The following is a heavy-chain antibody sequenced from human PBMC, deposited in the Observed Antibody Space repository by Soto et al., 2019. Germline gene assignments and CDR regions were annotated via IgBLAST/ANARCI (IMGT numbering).Heavy chain of an antibody. CDR2: ISGSGGST. V-gene: IGHV3-23*01. CDR3: ARDAFLPFYDSSGYYDY. CDR1: GFTFSSYA. D-gene: IGHD3-22*01. J-gene: IGHJ4*02. Sequence: GGSLRLSCAASGFTFSSYAMSWVRQAPGKGLEWVSAISGSGGSTYYADSVKGRFTISRDNSKNSLYLQMNSLRAEDTAVYYCARDAFLPFYDSSGYYDYWGQGTLVTVSS.